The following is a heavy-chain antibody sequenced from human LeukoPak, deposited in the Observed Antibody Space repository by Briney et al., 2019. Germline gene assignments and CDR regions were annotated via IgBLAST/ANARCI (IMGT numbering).Heavy chain of an antibody. CDR3: AISAYYYDTSGYYSVSYDY. CDR1: GFTFSSYA. V-gene: IGHV3-23*01. J-gene: IGHJ4*02. Sequence: GGSLRLSCAASGFTFSSYAMSWVRQAPGKGLEWVSAISGSGSSTYYADSVKGRFTISRDNSKNTLYLQMNSLRAEDTAVYYCAISAYYYDTSGYYSVSYDYWGQGTLVTVSS. CDR2: ISGSGSST. D-gene: IGHD3-22*01.